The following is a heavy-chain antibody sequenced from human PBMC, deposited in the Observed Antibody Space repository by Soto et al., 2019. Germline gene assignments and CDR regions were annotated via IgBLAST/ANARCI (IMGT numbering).Heavy chain of an antibody. D-gene: IGHD1-1*01. CDR2: IYYSGST. J-gene: IGHJ3*02. CDR1: GGSISSSSYY. Sequence: QLQLQESGPGLVKPSETLSLTCTVSGGSISSSSYYWGWIRQPPGKGLEWIGRIYYSGSTYYNPSLKSRVTISVDTSTNQFPLKLSSVTAADTAVYYCANERVPQAFDIWGQGTMVTVSS. CDR3: ANERVPQAFDI. V-gene: IGHV4-39*01.